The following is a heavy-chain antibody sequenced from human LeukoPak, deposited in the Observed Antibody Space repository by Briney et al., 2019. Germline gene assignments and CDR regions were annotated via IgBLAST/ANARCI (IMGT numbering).Heavy chain of an antibody. CDR2: IIPIFGTA. Sequence: SVKVSCKASGGTFGSYVISWVRQAPGQGLEWMGGIIPIFGTANYAQNFQGRVTITADDSTSTAYMALSTLRSEDTAVYYCARGPLRFLGGIDYWGQGTLVTVSS. V-gene: IGHV1-69*13. D-gene: IGHD3-3*01. CDR1: GGTFGSYV. J-gene: IGHJ4*02. CDR3: ARGPLRFLGGIDY.